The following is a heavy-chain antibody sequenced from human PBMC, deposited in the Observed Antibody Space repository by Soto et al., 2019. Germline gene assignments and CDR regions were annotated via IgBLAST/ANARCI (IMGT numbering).Heavy chain of an antibody. CDR3: ARDRRCTNGVCPIDY. CDR2: ISSSSSYI. V-gene: IGHV3-21*01. D-gene: IGHD2-8*01. CDR1: GFTFSSYS. Sequence: GGSLRLSCAASGFTFSSYSMNWVRQAPGKGLEWVSSISSSSSYIYYADSVKGRFTISRDNAKNSLYLQMNSLRAEDTAVYYCARDRRCTNGVCPIDYWGQGTLVTVPQ. J-gene: IGHJ4*02.